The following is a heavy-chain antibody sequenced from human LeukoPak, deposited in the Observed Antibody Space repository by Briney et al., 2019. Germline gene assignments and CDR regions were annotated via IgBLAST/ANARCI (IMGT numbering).Heavy chain of an antibody. CDR2: INHSGST. D-gene: IGHD1-14*01. J-gene: IGHJ2*01. CDR1: GGSFSGYY. Sequence: PSETLSLTCAVYGGSFSGYYWSWIRQPPGKGLEWIGEINHSGSTNYNPSLKSRVTISVDTSKNQFSQKLSSVTAADTAVYYCASLTASYWYFDLWGRGTLVTVSS. CDR3: ASLTASYWYFDL. V-gene: IGHV4-34*01.